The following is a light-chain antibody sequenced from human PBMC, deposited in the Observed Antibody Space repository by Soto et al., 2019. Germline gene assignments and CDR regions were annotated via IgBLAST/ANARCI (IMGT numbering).Light chain of an antibody. CDR3: SSYTRSSTLVV. CDR2: DVT. CDR1: SSDVGGYNY. Sequence: QSALTQPASVSGSPGQSITISCTGTSSDVGGYNYVCWYQRNPGKAPKLMIYDVTNRPSGVSNRFSGSKSGNTAFLTISGLQAEDEADYYCSSYTRSSTLVVFGGGTKLTVL. J-gene: IGLJ2*01. V-gene: IGLV2-14*03.